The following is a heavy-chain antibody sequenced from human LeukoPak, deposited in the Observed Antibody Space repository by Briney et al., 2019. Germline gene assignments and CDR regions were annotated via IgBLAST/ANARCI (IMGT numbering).Heavy chain of an antibody. Sequence: ASVKVSCKVSGYTLTELSMHWVRQAPGKGLEWMGGFDPEDGETIYAQKFQGRVTMTEDTSTDTAYMELSRLRSEDTAVYYLATSGSYYGTFDYCGQGTLVTVSS. V-gene: IGHV1-24*01. CDR2: FDPEDGET. CDR3: ATSGSYYGTFDY. CDR1: GYTLTELS. J-gene: IGHJ4*02. D-gene: IGHD1-26*01.